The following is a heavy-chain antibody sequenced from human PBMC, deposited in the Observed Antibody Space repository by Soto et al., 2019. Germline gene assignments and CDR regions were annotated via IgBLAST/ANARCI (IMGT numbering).Heavy chain of an antibody. D-gene: IGHD2-15*01. V-gene: IGHV5-51*01. CDR1: GYSFTSYW. J-gene: IGHJ6*03. CDR2: IYPGDSDT. Sequence: LGESLKISCKGSGYSFTSYWIGWVRQMPGKGLEWMGIIYPGDSDTRYSPSFQGQVTISADKSISTAYLQWSSLKASDTAMYYCARQRCSGGSCYYYMDVWGKGTTVTVSS. CDR3: ARQRCSGGSCYYYMDV.